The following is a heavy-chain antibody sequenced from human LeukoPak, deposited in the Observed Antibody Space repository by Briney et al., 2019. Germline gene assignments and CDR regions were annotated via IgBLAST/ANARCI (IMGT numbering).Heavy chain of an antibody. CDR1: GFTFGDYA. CDR2: IRSKAYGGTT. V-gene: IGHV3-49*03. CDR3: TRDRSTDYYLDAFDI. J-gene: IGHJ3*02. D-gene: IGHD3-22*01. Sequence: GGSLRLSCTASGFTFGDYAMSWFRQAPGKGLEWVGFIRSKAYGGTTEYAASVKGRFTISRDDSKSIAYLQMNSLKTEDTAVYYCTRDRSTDYYLDAFDIWGQGTMVTVSS.